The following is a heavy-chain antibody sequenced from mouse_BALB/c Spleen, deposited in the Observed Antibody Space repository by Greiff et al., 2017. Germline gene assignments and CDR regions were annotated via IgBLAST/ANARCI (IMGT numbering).Heavy chain of an antibody. CDR3: AREVTTLWSYAMDY. Sequence: VQLQQSGPELVKPGASVTMSCKASGYTFTDYYMDWVKQSHGESFEWIGRVNPYNGGTSYNQKFKGKATLTVDTSSSTAYMELNSLTSEDSAVYTCAREVTTLWSYAMDYWGQGTSVTVSS. J-gene: IGHJ4*01. D-gene: IGHD2-3*01. V-gene: IGHV1-19*01. CDR2: VNPYNGGT. CDR1: GYTFTDYY.